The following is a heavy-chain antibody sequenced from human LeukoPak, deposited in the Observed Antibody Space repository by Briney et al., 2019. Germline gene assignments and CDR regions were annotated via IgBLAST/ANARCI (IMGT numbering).Heavy chain of an antibody. D-gene: IGHD3-16*01. Sequence: ASVKVSCKVSGYRLTEVFIHWERQAPGEWLEWERGFDHEEGKRLYTRKFQGRVTITEDTSTDTAYMELSTLRFEDTAVYYCARDQGIGAAGFDFWGQGTLDTVSP. CDR2: FDHEEGKR. CDR1: GYRLTEVF. CDR3: ARDQGIGAAGFDF. V-gene: IGHV1-24*01. J-gene: IGHJ4*02.